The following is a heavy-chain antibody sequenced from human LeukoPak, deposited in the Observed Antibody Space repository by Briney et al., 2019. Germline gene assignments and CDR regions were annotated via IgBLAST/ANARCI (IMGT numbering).Heavy chain of an antibody. D-gene: IGHD2-21*01. Sequence: ASVKVSCKASGCTFTGYYMHWVRQAPGQGLEWMGWINPNSGGTNYAQKFQGRVTMTRDTSTSTAYMELSRLRSDDTAVYYCARDAPYSGWFDPWGQGTLVTVSS. CDR3: ARDAPYSGWFDP. CDR1: GCTFTGYY. CDR2: INPNSGGT. V-gene: IGHV1-2*02. J-gene: IGHJ5*02.